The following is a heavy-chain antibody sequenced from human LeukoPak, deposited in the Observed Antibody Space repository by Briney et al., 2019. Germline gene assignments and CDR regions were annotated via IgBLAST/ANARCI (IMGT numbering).Heavy chain of an antibody. V-gene: IGHV3-23*01. J-gene: IGHJ4*02. D-gene: IGHD3-10*01. CDR2: IGGSGGST. CDR1: GFTFSSYV. Sequence: GGSLRLSCAASGFTFSSYVMSWVRQAPGKGLEWVSAIGGSGGSTYYADSVKGRFTFSRDNAQNTLYLQMNSLRAEDTAVYYCARGAFTVRGLIDYWGQGTLVTVSS. CDR3: ARGAFTVRGLIDY.